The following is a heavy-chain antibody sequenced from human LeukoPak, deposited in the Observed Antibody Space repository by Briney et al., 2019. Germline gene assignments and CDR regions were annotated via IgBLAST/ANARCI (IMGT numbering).Heavy chain of an antibody. CDR3: AHSRKWIQLFDY. CDR2: IYWDDDK. Sequence: SGPTLVKPTQALTLTCTFSGFSLSTSGVGVGWIRQPPGKALEWLALIYWDDDKRYSPSLKSRLTIAKDTSKNQVVLTMTNMDPVDTATYYCAHSRKWIQLFDYWGQGTLVTASS. J-gene: IGHJ4*02. V-gene: IGHV2-5*02. D-gene: IGHD5-18*01. CDR1: GFSLSTSGVG.